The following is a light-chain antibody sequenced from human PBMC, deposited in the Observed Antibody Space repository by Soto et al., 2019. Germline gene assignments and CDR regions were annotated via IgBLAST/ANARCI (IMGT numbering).Light chain of an antibody. J-gene: IGKJ3*01. CDR1: QSISGTY. CDR2: GAS. CDR3: QQYGSSSFA. Sequence: ETVLTQSPGTLSLSPGERATLSCRARQSISGTYLAWYQKKPGPAPRLLLYGASSRATGIPDRFSGSGYGTDFTLTISRLDPEDCAEYYCQQYGSSSFAFGPGTKVEIK. V-gene: IGKV3-20*01.